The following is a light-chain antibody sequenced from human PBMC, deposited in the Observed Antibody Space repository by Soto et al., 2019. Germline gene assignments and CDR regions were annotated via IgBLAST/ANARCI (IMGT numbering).Light chain of an antibody. CDR3: CSYAGSYTWV. V-gene: IGLV2-11*01. CDR2: DVS. CDR1: NSDVGAYNY. Sequence: QSALTQPRSVSGSPGQSVTTSCTGTNSDVGAYNYVSWYQQHPGKAPKLMLYDVSRRPSGVPDLFSGSKSGNTASLTISGLQAEDEADYYCCSYAGSYTWVFGGGTKVTVL. J-gene: IGLJ3*02.